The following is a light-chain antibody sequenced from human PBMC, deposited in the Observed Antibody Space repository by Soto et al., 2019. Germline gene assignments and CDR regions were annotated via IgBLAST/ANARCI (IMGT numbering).Light chain of an antibody. V-gene: IGLV2-14*01. J-gene: IGLJ1*01. CDR1: SSDVGSYDF. Sequence: QSLLTQPASVSGAPGQSITMSCTGTSSDVGSYDFVSWYQQHPGKAPKLLIYEVSNRPSGVSARFSGSKSDNTASLTISGLQAADEADYFCSSYSSSTVRYVFGSGTKVTV. CDR3: SSYSSSTVRYV. CDR2: EVS.